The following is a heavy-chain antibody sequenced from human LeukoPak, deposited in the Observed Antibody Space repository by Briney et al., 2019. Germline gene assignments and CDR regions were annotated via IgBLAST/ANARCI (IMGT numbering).Heavy chain of an antibody. CDR2: ISTSSIYI. J-gene: IGHJ4*02. CDR3: ARGMYYYDSSGYFDY. V-gene: IGHV3-21*01. D-gene: IGHD3-22*01. CDR1: GITFNKYS. Sequence: NTGGSLRLSCAASGITFNKYSMNWVRQAPGKGLEWGSSISTSSIYIYYADSVKGRFTISRDNAKNSLYLQMNSLRAEDTAVYYCARGMYYYDSSGYFDYWGQGTLVTVSS.